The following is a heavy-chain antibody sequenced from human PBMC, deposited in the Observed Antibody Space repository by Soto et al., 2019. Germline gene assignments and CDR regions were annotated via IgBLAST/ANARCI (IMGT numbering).Heavy chain of an antibody. J-gene: IGHJ4*02. V-gene: IGHV3-30*03. CDR1: GFTFSSYG. CDR3: AYGHCSGGSCYDY. Sequence: QVQLVESRGGVVQPGRSLILSCAASGFTFSSYGMHWVRQAPGKGLEWVAVISYDGSNKYYADSVKGRFTISRDNSKNTLYLQMNSLRAEDTAVYYCAYGHCSGGSCYDYWGQGTLVTVSS. D-gene: IGHD2-15*01. CDR2: ISYDGSNK.